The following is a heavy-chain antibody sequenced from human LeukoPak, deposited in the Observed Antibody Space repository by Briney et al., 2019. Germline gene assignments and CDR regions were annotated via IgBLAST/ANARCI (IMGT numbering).Heavy chain of an antibody. CDR2: IYTSGST. Sequence: KPSETLSLTCTVSGGSISSYYWSWIRQPAGKGLEWIGRIYTSGSTNYNLSLKSRVTMSVDTSKNQFSLKLSSVTAADTAVYYCARGRGAYYYDSSASSGMDVWGKGTTVTVSS. D-gene: IGHD3-22*01. J-gene: IGHJ6*04. V-gene: IGHV4-4*07. CDR3: ARGRGAYYYDSSASSGMDV. CDR1: GGSISSYY.